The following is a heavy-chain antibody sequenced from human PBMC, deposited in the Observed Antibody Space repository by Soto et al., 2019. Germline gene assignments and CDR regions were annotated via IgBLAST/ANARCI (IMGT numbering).Heavy chain of an antibody. CDR2: ISYDGSNK. D-gene: IGHD7-27*01. CDR3: AKDLLGPGRAYGMDV. Sequence: QVQLVESGGGVVQPWMSLRLSCAASGFTFSSYGMHWVRQAPGKGLEWVAVISYDGSNKYYADSVKGRFTISRDNSKNTLYLQMNSLRAEDTAVYYCAKDLLGPGRAYGMDVWGQGTTVTVSS. CDR1: GFTFSSYG. V-gene: IGHV3-30*18. J-gene: IGHJ6*02.